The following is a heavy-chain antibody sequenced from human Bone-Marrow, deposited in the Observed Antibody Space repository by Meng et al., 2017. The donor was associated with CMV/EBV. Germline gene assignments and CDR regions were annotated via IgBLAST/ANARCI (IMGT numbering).Heavy chain of an antibody. CDR1: GFTFSSYA. D-gene: IGHD3-3*01. V-gene: IGHV3-30-3*01. Sequence: GEYLKISCAASGFTFSSYAMHWVRQAPGKGLEWVAVISYDGSNKYYADSVKGRFTISRDNSKNTLYLQMNSLRAEDTAVYYCAKDVHYDFWSGYYPHYYYYGMDVWGQGTTVTVSS. CDR2: ISYDGSNK. J-gene: IGHJ6*02. CDR3: AKDVHYDFWSGYYPHYYYYGMDV.